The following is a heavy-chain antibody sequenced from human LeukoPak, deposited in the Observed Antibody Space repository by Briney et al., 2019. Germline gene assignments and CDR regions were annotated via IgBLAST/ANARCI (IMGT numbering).Heavy chain of an antibody. Sequence: GESLQITCKGSGYRFTNHWIGWVRQMPGKGLEWMGIIYPGDSDTRYSPSLQGQVTISADKSISTAYLQWSSLKASDTAMYYCARQGDSSSWSSDYWGQGTLVTVSS. CDR2: IYPGDSDT. D-gene: IGHD6-13*01. J-gene: IGHJ4*02. CDR1: GYRFTNHW. V-gene: IGHV5-51*01. CDR3: ARQGDSSSWSSDY.